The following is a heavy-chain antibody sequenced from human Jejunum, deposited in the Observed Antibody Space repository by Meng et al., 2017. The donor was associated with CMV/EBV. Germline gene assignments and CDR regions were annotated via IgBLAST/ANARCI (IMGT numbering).Heavy chain of an antibody. Sequence: LKIACAASGFTFNRFWMTWVRQAPGKGLEWVANINQDGSEKNYVDSVKGRFTISRDNAENSLYLQMNSQRAEDTAVYYCGDPPSDYWGHGTKVTVSS. V-gene: IGHV3-7*01. CDR3: GDPPSDY. CDR1: GFTFNRFW. J-gene: IGHJ4*01. CDR2: INQDGSEK.